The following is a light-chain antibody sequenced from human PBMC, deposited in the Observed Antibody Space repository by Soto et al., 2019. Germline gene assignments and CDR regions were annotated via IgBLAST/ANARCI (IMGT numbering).Light chain of an antibody. CDR3: QAWDSSTHVV. CDR1: KLGDKY. J-gene: IGLJ2*01. CDR2: QDS. V-gene: IGLV3-1*01. Sequence: SYELTQPPSVSVSPGQTASITCSGDKLGDKYACWYQQKPGQSPVLVIYQDSKRPSGIPERFSGSNSGNTPTLTISGTQAMDEADYYCQAWDSSTHVVFGGGTKLTVL.